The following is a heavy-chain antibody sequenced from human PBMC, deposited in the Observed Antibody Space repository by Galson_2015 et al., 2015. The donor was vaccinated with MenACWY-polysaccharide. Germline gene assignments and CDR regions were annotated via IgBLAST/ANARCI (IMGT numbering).Heavy chain of an antibody. J-gene: IGHJ4*02. Sequence: SLRLSCAASGFTFSRYWMHWVRQPPGKGLVWVSRIDTDGRITNYADSVKGRFTIYRDNAKNTLYLEMNSLRADDTAVYYCARDGAGSDSHWGQGTLVTVSS. CDR3: ARDGAGSDSH. CDR2: IDTDGRIT. D-gene: IGHD5-12*01. CDR1: GFTFSRYW. V-gene: IGHV3-74*01.